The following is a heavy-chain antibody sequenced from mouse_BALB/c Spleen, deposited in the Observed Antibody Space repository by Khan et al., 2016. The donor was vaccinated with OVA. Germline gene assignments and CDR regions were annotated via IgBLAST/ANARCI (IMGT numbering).Heavy chain of an antibody. Sequence: QLEQSGPGLVKPSQSLSLTCTVTGYSITSEFAWNWIRQFPGNKLEWMGYISYSGNTRYNPSLKSLISITRDTSRNQFFLQLNSVTTEDTATFYRARRCYHDYDPFPYWGQGTLVTVSS. V-gene: IGHV3-2*02. CDR3: ARRCYHDYDPFPY. CDR1: GYSITSEFA. CDR2: ISYSGNT. D-gene: IGHD2-4*01. J-gene: IGHJ3*01.